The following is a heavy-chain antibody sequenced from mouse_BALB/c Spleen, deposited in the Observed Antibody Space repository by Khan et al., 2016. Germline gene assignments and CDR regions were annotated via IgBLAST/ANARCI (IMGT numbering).Heavy chain of an antibody. D-gene: IGHD1-1*01. V-gene: IGHV1S41*01. Sequence: DLVKPGASVKLSCKASGYTFTSYWINWIKQRPGQGLEWIGRIAPGSGSTYYNEMFKGKATLTVDTSSCTAYIQLSSLSSEDAAVYFCSREVTVPLMDYWGQGTSVTVSS. CDR3: SREVTVPLMDY. CDR2: IAPGSGST. CDR1: GYTFTSYW. J-gene: IGHJ4*01.